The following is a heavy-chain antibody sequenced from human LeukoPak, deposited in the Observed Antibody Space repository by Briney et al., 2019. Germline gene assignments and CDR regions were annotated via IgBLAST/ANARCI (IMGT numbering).Heavy chain of an antibody. Sequence: ASVNVSCKASGYTFTSYAMNWVRQAPGQGLEWMGWINTNTGDPTYAQGFTGRFVFSLDTSVSTTYLQISSLKAEDTAVYYCARGPSYYYMDVWGKGTTVTVSS. V-gene: IGHV7-4-1*02. CDR1: GYTFTSYA. CDR3: ARGPSYYYMDV. J-gene: IGHJ6*03. CDR2: INTNTGDP.